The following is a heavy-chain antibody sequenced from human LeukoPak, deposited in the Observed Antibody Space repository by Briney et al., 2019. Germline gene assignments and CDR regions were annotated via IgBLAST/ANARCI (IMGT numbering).Heavy chain of an antibody. CDR3: ARGLGVGATNWFDP. J-gene: IGHJ5*02. V-gene: IGHV3-48*01. CDR1: GFTFSSYS. CDR2: ISSSSSTI. Sequence: GGSLRLSCAASGFTFSSYSMNWVRQAPGKGLEWVSYISSSSSTIYYADSVKGRFTISRDNAKNSLYLQMNSLRAEDTAVYYCARGLGVGATNWFDPWGQGTLVTVSS. D-gene: IGHD1-26*01.